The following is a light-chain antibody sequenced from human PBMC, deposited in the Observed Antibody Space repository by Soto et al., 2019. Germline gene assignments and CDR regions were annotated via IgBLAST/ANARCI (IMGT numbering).Light chain of an antibody. Sequence: QSVLTQPASVSGSPGQSITISCTGTSSDVGGYNYVSWYQQHPGKAPKLMIYEVSNRPSGVSNRFSGSKSGNTASLTISGLQAEDEADYYCSSYTSSSTDVFGTGTQLTVL. CDR3: SSYTSSSTDV. J-gene: IGLJ1*01. CDR2: EVS. V-gene: IGLV2-14*01. CDR1: SSDVGGYNY.